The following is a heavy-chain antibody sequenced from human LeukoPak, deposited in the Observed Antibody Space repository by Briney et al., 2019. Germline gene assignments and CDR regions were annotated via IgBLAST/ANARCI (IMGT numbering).Heavy chain of an antibody. CDR1: GFTFSSYA. J-gene: IGHJ3*02. CDR3: AKDRSGGYYQLDAFDI. V-gene: IGHV3-23*01. Sequence: PGGSLRLSCAASGFTFSSYAMSWVRQAPGKGLEWVSAISGSGGSTYYADSVKGRFTISRDNSKNTLYLQMNSLRAEDTAVYYCAKDRSGGYYQLDAFDIWGQGTMVTVSS. CDR2: ISGSGGST. D-gene: IGHD3-22*01.